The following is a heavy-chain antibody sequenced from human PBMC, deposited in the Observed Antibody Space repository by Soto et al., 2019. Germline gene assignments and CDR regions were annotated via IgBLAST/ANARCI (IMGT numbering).Heavy chain of an antibody. Sequence: QVHLQESGPGLVKPSQTLSLTCTVSGGSITSGGYYWGWIRQHPGKGLERIGYIYYSGFTYYNPSLKGRVTISVDTSKNQFSLKLSSVTAADTAVYYCARSVFPWGQGTLVTVSS. V-gene: IGHV4-31*03. J-gene: IGHJ5*02. CDR1: GGSITSGGYY. CDR3: ARSVFP. CDR2: IYYSGFT.